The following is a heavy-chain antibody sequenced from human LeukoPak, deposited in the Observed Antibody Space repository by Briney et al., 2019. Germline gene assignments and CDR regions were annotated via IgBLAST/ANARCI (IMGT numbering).Heavy chain of an antibody. V-gene: IGHV1-69*04. J-gene: IGHJ1*01. Sequence: ASVKVSCKASGGTFSSYAISWVRQAPGQGLEWMGRIIPILGIANYAQKFQGRVTITADKSTSTAYMELSSLRSEDTAVYYCARAPTDYGGNPYFQHWGQGTLVTVSS. D-gene: IGHD4-23*01. CDR2: IIPILGIA. CDR1: GGTFSSYA. CDR3: ARAPTDYGGNPYFQH.